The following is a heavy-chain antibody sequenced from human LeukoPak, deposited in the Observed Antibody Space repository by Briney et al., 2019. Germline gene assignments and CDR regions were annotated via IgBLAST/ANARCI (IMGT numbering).Heavy chain of an antibody. CDR1: GFTFSRYA. V-gene: IGHV3-64*01. CDR2: ISSNGGST. J-gene: IGHJ4*02. D-gene: IGHD1-26*01. Sequence: PGGSLRLSCAASGFTFSRYAMHWVRQAPGKGLEYVSAISSNGGSTYYANSVKGRFTISRDNSKNTLYLQMGSLRAEDMAVYYCARLGSGELDIDYWGQGTLVTVSS. CDR3: ARLGSGELDIDY.